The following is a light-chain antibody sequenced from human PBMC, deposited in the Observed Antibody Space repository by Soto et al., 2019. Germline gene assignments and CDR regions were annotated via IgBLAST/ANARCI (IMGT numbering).Light chain of an antibody. CDR2: DVH. CDR3: CSYTASTPFYV. CDR1: RTDVDGHDY. Sequence: QSALTQPASVSGSPGQSITISCTGARTDVDGHDYVSWYQQHPGQAPKLIIFDVHNRPSGVSSRFSGSKSGDTASLTISGLRAEDDGDYYCCSYTASTPFYVFGTGTSSPS. J-gene: IGLJ1*01. V-gene: IGLV2-14*03.